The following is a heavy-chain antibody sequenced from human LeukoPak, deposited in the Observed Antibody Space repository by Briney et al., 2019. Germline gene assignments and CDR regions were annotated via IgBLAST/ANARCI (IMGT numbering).Heavy chain of an antibody. D-gene: IGHD1-26*01. CDR2: INPNSGGT. V-gene: IGHV1-2*02. J-gene: IGHJ6*03. CDR1: GYTFTGYY. Sequence: GASVKVSCKASGYTFTGYYMHWVRQAPGQGLEWMGWINPNSGGTNYAQKFQGRVTMTRDTSISTAYMELSRLRSDDTAVYYCARLGSPIYYYYIDVWGKGTTVTVSS. CDR3: ARLGSPIYYYYIDV.